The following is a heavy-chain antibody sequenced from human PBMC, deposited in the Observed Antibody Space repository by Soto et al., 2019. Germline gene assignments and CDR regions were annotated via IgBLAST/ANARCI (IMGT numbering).Heavy chain of an antibody. CDR2: INHSGST. V-gene: IGHV4-34*01. CDR3: APIPSTTHYYYYYMDV. Sequence: QVQLQQWGAGLLKPSETLSLTCAVYGGSFSGYYWSWIRQPPGKGLEWIGEINHSGSTNYNPSLQSRVTISVDTSKNQFSLKLRSVAAADTAVYYCAPIPSTTHYYYYYMDVWGKGTTVTVSS. CDR1: GGSFSGYY. D-gene: IGHD1-1*01. J-gene: IGHJ6*03.